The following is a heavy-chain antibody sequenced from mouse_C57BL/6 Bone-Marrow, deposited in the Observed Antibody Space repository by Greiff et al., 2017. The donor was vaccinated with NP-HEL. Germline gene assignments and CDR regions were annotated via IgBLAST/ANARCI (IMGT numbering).Heavy chain of an antibody. J-gene: IGHJ4*01. CDR1: GYSFTDYN. D-gene: IGHD3-2*02. CDR3: ASQGYSSDYYAMDY. CDR2: INPNYGTT. V-gene: IGHV1-39*01. Sequence: EVQLQQSGPELVKPGASVKISCKASGYSFTDYNMNWVKQSHGKSLEWIGVINPNYGTTSYNKKFKGKATLTVDQSSSTAYMQLNSLTSEDSAVYYCASQGYSSDYYAMDYWGKGTSVTVSS.